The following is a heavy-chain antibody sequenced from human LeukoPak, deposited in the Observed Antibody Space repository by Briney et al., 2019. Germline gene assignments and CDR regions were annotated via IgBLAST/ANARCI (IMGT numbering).Heavy chain of an antibody. J-gene: IGHJ4*02. CDR2: IYSGDRT. CDR3: ARDGEYSYGYGFDY. D-gene: IGHD5-18*01. CDR1: GFSVNNLY. Sequence: GGSLRLCCAASGFSVNNLYMSWVRQAPGKGLEWVSVIYSGDRTYYADSVKGRFTISRDTSKNTVYLQMNSLRPEETAVYYCARDGEYSYGYGFDYWGQGTLVTVSS. V-gene: IGHV3-66*01.